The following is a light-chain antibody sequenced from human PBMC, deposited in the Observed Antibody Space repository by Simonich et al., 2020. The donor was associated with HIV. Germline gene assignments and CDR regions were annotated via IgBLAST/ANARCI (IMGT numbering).Light chain of an antibody. J-gene: IGKJ4*01. CDR3: QQFYSAPLT. Sequence: DIVMTQSPDSLAVSLGERATINCKSRQSVLSSSNNKNFLTWYHPKPGQPPKRLFYWASTRESGVPDRISGSGSGTDFTLTISSLQAEDVAVYYCQQFYSAPLTFGGGTKVEIK. CDR1: QSVLSSSNNKNF. CDR2: WAS. V-gene: IGKV4-1*01.